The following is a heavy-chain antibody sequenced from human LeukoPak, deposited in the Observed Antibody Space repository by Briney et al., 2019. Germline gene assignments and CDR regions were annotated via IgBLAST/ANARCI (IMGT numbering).Heavy chain of an antibody. V-gene: IGHV3-23*01. CDR1: GLTFSSYA. CDR2: ISGSGGST. CDR3: AKDLVPVYSSGWYSDY. J-gene: IGHJ4*02. D-gene: IGHD6-19*01. Sequence: GGSLRLSCAASGLTFSSYAMSWVRQAPGKGLEWVSAISGSGGSTYYAGSVKGRFSISRDNSKNTLYLQMNSLRAEDTAVYYCAKDLVPVYSSGWYSDYWGQGTLVTVSS.